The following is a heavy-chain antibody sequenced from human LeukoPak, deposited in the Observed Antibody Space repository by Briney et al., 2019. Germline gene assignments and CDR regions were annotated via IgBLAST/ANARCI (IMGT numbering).Heavy chain of an antibody. CDR2: IYYSGST. J-gene: IGHJ4*02. V-gene: IGHV4-30-4*01. Sequence: SETLSLTCTVSGGSISSYYWSWIRQPPGKGLEWIGYIYYSGSTYYNPSLKSRVTISVDTSKNQFSLKLSSVTAADTAVYYCARVALVSPGYLDYWGQGTLVTVSS. CDR3: ARVALVSPGYLDY. CDR1: GGSISSYY. D-gene: IGHD3-16*01.